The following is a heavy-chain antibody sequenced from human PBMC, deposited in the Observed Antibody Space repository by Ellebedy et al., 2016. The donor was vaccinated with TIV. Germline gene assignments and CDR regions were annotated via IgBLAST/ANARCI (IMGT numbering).Heavy chain of an antibody. J-gene: IGHJ6*02. V-gene: IGHV3-23*01. CDR3: ARVGLGYSSSWYYYGMDV. CDR1: GFTFSSYA. CDR2: ISGSGGST. D-gene: IGHD6-13*01. Sequence: PGRSLRLSCAASGFTFSSYAMSWVRQAPGKGLEWVSAISGSGGSTYYADSVKGRFTISRDNAKNSLYRQMNSLRDEDTAVYYCARVGLGYSSSWYYYGMDVWGQGTTVTVSS.